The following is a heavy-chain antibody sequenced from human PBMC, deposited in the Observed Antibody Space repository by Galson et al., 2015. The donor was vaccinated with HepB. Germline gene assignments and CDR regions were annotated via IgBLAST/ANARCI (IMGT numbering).Heavy chain of an antibody. Sequence: SLRLSCAASGFTFSSYSMNWVRQAPGKGLEWVSSISSSSSYIYYADSVKGRFTISRDNAKNSLYLQMNSLRAEDTAVYYCARDRIVGATPSDAFDIWGQGTMVTVSS. CDR1: GFTFSSYS. D-gene: IGHD1-26*01. CDR2: ISSSSSYI. CDR3: ARDRIVGATPSDAFDI. J-gene: IGHJ3*02. V-gene: IGHV3-21*01.